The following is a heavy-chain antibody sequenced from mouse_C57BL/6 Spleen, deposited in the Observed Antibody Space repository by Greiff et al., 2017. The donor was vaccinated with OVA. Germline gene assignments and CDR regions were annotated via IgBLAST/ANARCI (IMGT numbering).Heavy chain of an antibody. Sequence: VQLQQSGAELVRPGTSVKVSCKASGYAFTNYLIEWVKQRPGQGLEWIGVINPGSGGTNYNEKFKGKATLTADKSSSTAYMQLSSLTSEDSAVYVCARSVTGTGYFDVWGTGATVTVSS. CDR1: GYAFTNYL. D-gene: IGHD4-1*01. CDR2: INPGSGGT. J-gene: IGHJ1*03. CDR3: ARSVTGTGYFDV. V-gene: IGHV1-54*01.